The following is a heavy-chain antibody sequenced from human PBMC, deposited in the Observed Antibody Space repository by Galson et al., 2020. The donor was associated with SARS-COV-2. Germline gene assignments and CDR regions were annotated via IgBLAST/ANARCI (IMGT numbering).Heavy chain of an antibody. V-gene: IGHV4-39*07. J-gene: IGHJ5*02. D-gene: IGHD4-17*01. CDR1: GGSISSNSYY. Sequence: SETLSLTCTVSGGSISSNSYYWGWIRQPPGKGLEWIGSIHYSGSTYYNPSLKSRVTISVDTSKTQFSLKLTSVTAADTAVYYWARVKDDGGGFDPWGQGTLVTVSS. CDR2: IHYSGST. CDR3: ARVKDDGGGFDP.